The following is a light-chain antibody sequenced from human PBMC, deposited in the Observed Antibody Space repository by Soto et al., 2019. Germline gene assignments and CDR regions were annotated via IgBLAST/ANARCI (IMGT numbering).Light chain of an antibody. CDR1: QSVSNNY. CDR3: QQYGSSGT. J-gene: IGKJ1*01. CDR2: GAS. Sequence: EIVLTQSPGTLSLSPGESATPSCRASQSVSNNYLAWYQQKPGQAPRPLIYGASNRATGIPDRFIVSGSGTDFTLTISRLEPEDFAVYYCQQYGSSGTFCQATKVDIK. V-gene: IGKV3-20*01.